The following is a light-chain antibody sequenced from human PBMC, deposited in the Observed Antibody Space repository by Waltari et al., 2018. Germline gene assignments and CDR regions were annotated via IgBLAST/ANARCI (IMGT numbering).Light chain of an antibody. CDR2: GAY. CDR1: QNIFRT. V-gene: IGKV3-20*01. J-gene: IGKJ1*01. Sequence: EIVLTQSPGTLSLSPGERATLSCRASQNIFRTLAWYQPKPGQAPRLLIYGAYTRATGIPDRFSGSGSGTDFSLTISGLDPEDFAVYYCQHYVRLPVTFGQGTKVEIK. CDR3: QHYVRLPVT.